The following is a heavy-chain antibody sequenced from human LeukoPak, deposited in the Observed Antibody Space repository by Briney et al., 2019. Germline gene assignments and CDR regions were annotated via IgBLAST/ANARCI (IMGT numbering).Heavy chain of an antibody. V-gene: IGHV3-23*01. CDR2: IRGSGDST. J-gene: IGHJ4*02. CDR3: AKGHYDGGPYYYFDY. Sequence: PGGSLRLSCAASGFTFSSYGMSWVRQAPGKGLEWVSGIRGSGDSTTYADSVKGRFTVSRDNSKNTLYLQMSSLRAEDTAVYYCAKGHYDGGPYYYFDYWGQGTLVTVSS. CDR1: GFTFSSYG. D-gene: IGHD3-22*01.